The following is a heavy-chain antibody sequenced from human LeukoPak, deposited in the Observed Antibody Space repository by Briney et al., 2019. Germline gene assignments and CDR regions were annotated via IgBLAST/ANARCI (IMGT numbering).Heavy chain of an antibody. CDR2: ISWDGDTT. D-gene: IGHD1-26*01. Sequence: GGSLRLSCAASGFKFDDYGMHWVRQAPGKGLEWVSLISWDGDTTYYADSVKGRLTISRDNSKNSLDLQMNSLRAEDTALYYCAKGVGATYPYYFDYWGQGTLVTVSS. V-gene: IGHV3-43D*03. CDR3: AKGVGATYPYYFDY. CDR1: GFKFDDYG. J-gene: IGHJ4*02.